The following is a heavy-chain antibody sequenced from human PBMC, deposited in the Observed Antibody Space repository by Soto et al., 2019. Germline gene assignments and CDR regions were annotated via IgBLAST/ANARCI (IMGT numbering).Heavy chain of an antibody. V-gene: IGHV1-46*01. CDR3: AVGYSSGRYYFDS. CDR1: GYTFTSYY. Sequence: ASVKVSCKASGYTFTSYYMHWVRQAPGQGLEWMGLINPSGGSTSYAQKFQGRVTMTRDTSTSTVYMELSSLRSEDTAVYYCAVGYSSGRYYFDSWGQGTLVTVSS. J-gene: IGHJ4*02. D-gene: IGHD6-19*01. CDR2: INPSGGST.